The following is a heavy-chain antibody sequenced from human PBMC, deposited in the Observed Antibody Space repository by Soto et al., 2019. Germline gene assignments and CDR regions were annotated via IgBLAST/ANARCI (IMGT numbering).Heavy chain of an antibody. Sequence: QITLKESGPTLVKPTQTLTLTCTFSGFSLSTSGVGVGWISQPPGKALEWLARIYWDDDKRYSPSLKSRLTNTKDTSKNQVVLTMTNMDRGDTVTYYCAHSDSGYDYGDYLGQGTLVTVSS. D-gene: IGHD5-12*01. CDR1: GFSLSTSGVG. CDR3: AHSDSGYDYGDY. CDR2: IYWDDDK. V-gene: IGHV2-5*02. J-gene: IGHJ4*02.